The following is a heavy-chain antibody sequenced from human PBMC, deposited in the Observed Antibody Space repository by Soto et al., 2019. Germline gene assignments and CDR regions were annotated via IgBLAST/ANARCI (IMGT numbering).Heavy chain of an antibody. CDR3: ARGPTTYYYDSSGYTQMDNWFDP. CDR1: GYTFTSYD. CDR2: MNPNSGNT. Sequence: GASVKVSCKASGYTFTSYDINWVRQATGQGLEWMGWMNPNSGNTGYAQKFQGRVTMTRNTSISTAYMELSSLRSEDTAVYYCARGPTTYYYDSSGYTQMDNWFDPWGQGTLVTVSS. J-gene: IGHJ5*02. D-gene: IGHD3-22*01. V-gene: IGHV1-8*01.